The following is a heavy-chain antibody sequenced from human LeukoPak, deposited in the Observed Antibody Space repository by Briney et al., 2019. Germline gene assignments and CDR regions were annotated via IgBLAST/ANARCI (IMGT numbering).Heavy chain of an antibody. CDR1: GFTVSSNE. Sequence: GGSLRLSCAASGFTVSSNEMSWVRQAPGKGLEWVSSISGGSTYYADSRKGRFTIFRDNSKNTLHLQMNSLRAEDTAVYYCAKVGYCSSTSCYNYFDYWGQGTLVTVSS. V-gene: IGHV3-38-3*01. D-gene: IGHD2-2*02. CDR2: ISGGST. J-gene: IGHJ4*02. CDR3: AKVGYCSSTSCYNYFDY.